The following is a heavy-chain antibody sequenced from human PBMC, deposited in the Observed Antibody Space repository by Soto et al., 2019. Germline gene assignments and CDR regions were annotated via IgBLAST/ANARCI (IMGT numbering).Heavy chain of an antibody. CDR3: AKARSGYDFDFDY. V-gene: IGHV3-30*18. J-gene: IGHJ4*02. CDR1: GFTFSSYG. CDR2: ISYDGSNK. D-gene: IGHD5-12*01. Sequence: QVQLVESGGGVVQPGRSLRLSCAASGFTFSSYGMHWVRQAPGKGLEWVAVISYDGSNKYYADSVKGRFTISRDNYKNTLYLQMNSLRAEDTAVYYCAKARSGYDFDFDYWGQGTLVTVSS.